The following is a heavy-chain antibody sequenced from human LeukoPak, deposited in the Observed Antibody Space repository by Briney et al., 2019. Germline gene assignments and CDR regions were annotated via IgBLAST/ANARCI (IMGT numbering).Heavy chain of an antibody. CDR1: GFSFSRTW. CDR2: IEPDGNEK. J-gene: IGHJ4*02. V-gene: IGHV3-7*01. CDR3: ARAYY. D-gene: IGHD2-21*01. Sequence: GGSLTLSCAASGFSFSRTWMSWVRQAPGKGPEWVANIEPDGNEKGYVNSVKGRFTISRDNAKNSLSLEMSSLRVEDTAVYYCARAYYWGQGTLVTVSS.